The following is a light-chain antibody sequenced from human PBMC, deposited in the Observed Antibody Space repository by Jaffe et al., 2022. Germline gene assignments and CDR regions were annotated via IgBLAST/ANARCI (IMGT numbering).Light chain of an antibody. Sequence: DIQMTQSPSSLSASIGDRVTITCRASQGIGQSLAWYQQRPGKAPKVLIYAASILETGVPSRFSGSGSGTNYSLTISSLQPEDFVTYYCQHYYNSPVTFGGGTTVDVK. CDR1: QGIGQS. CDR2: AAS. V-gene: IGKV1-NL1*01. J-gene: IGKJ4*01. CDR3: QHYYNSPVT.